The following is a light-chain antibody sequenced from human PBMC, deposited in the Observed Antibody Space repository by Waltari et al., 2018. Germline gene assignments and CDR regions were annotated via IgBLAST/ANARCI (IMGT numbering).Light chain of an antibody. J-gene: IGLJ3*02. CDR2: RNN. V-gene: IGLV1-47*01. Sequence: QSVLTQPPSASGTPVQRVTISCSGSSSNHGSNYVYWDQQLPGTAPKLLIYRNNQRPAGVPDRFSGSKSGTSASLAISGLRSEDEADYYCAAWDDSLSGWVFGGGTKLTVL. CDR3: AAWDDSLSGWV. CDR1: SSNHGSNY.